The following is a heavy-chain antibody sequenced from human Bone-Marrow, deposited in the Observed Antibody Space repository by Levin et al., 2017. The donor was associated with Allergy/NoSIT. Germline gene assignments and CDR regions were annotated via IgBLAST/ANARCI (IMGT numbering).Heavy chain of an antibody. D-gene: IGHD4-23*01. CDR2: INHSGST. Sequence: SETLSLTCAVSGGSFSAYYWTWFRQSPGKGLEWIGEINHSGSTNYNPSLKSRVTMSVDTSKKEFSLNMSSVTAADTAIYYCAKDGLGGKAVDYWGQGTLVTVSS. CDR1: GGSFSAYY. V-gene: IGHV4-34*01. CDR3: AKDGLGGKAVDY. J-gene: IGHJ4*02.